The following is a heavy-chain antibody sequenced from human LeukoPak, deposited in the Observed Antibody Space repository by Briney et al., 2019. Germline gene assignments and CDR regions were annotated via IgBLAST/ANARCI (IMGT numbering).Heavy chain of an antibody. J-gene: IGHJ4*02. V-gene: IGHV3-11*01. Sequence: PGGSLRLSCAASGFTFSDYYMSWIRQAPGKGLEWVSYISSSSSTIYYADSVKGRFTISRDNAKNSLYLQMNSLRAEDTAVYYCARSSPYDYVWGSYRPSYYFDYWGQGTLVTVSS. CDR2: ISSSSSTI. D-gene: IGHD3-16*02. CDR1: GFTFSDYY. CDR3: ARSSPYDYVWGSYRPSYYFDY.